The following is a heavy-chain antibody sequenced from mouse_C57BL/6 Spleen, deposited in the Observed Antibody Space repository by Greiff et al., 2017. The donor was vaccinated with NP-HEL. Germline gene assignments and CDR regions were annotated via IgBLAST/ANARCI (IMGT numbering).Heavy chain of an antibody. J-gene: IGHJ1*03. V-gene: IGHV1-76*01. CDR1: GYTFTDYY. D-gene: IGHD3-3*01. CDR2: IYPGSGNT. Sequence: QVQLQQSGAELVRPGASVKLSCKASGYTFTDYYINWVKQRPGQGLEWIARIYPGSGNTYYNEKFKGKATLTAEKSSSTAYMQLSSLTSEDSAVYFCARGGRDGGYFDVWGTGTTVTVSS. CDR3: ARGGRDGGYFDV.